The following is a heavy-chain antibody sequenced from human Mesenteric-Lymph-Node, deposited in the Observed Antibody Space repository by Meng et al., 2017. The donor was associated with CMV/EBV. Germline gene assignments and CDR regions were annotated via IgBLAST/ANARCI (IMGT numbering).Heavy chain of an antibody. J-gene: IGHJ4*02. Sequence: SGGSVSSTSDYWSWIRQPPGKGLEWIGYIYYSGSTNYNPSLRSRVTISVDTSKKQFSLKLNSVTAADTAVYYCARVAATGAAGTVDYWGQGILVTVSS. D-gene: IGHD6-13*01. V-gene: IGHV4-61*01. CDR1: GGSVSSTSDY. CDR2: IYYSGST. CDR3: ARVAATGAAGTVDY.